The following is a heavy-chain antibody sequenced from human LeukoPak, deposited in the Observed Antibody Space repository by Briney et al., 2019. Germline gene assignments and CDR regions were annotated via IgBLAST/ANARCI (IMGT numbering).Heavy chain of an antibody. Sequence: ASVKVSCKASGYTFISHGISWVRQAPGQGLEWMGWISAYNGNTNYEQKFQGRVTMTTDTSTSIAYMELRSLRSDDTAVYYCARSSSGWSVRDYHYYMDVWGKGTTVTVSS. J-gene: IGHJ6*03. CDR1: GYTFISHG. V-gene: IGHV1-18*01. CDR3: ARSSSGWSVRDYHYYMDV. CDR2: ISAYNGNT. D-gene: IGHD6-19*01.